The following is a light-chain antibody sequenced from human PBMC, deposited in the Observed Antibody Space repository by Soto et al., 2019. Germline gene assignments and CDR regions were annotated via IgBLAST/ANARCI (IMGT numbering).Light chain of an antibody. CDR2: ATS. Sequence: DIQMTQSPSSLSAYVGDRVTITCRASQTISTYLNWYQQNPGKAPKLLIYATSSLQSGVPSRFSGSGSGTDFTLTISSLQPEDFATYYCHQSSNIPYTFGQGTKLEIK. J-gene: IGKJ2*01. CDR1: QTISTY. CDR3: HQSSNIPYT. V-gene: IGKV1-39*01.